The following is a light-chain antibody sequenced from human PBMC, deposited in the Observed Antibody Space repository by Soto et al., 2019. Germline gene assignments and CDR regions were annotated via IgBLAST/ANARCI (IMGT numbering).Light chain of an antibody. Sequence: MPPSPSRLSGSPRDRVTLXCRASQSVDINLAWYQQRAGQAPRLLVYGASTKATDMPGRFSGRGSGTEFTLTINNLQSEDFAVYYCQQDRKWPRTVGQGTKVDNK. CDR3: QQDRKWPRT. J-gene: IGKJ1*01. V-gene: IGKV3-15*01. CDR1: QSVDIN. CDR2: GAS.